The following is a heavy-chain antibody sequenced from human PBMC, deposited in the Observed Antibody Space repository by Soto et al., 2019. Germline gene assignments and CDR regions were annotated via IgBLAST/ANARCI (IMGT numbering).Heavy chain of an antibody. Sequence: QLQLQESGSGLVKPSQTLSLTCAVSGGSISSGGYSWSWIRQPPGKGLEWIGYIYHSGSTYYNPSLKSRVTISVDRSKNQCSLKLSSVTAADTAVYYCDRTRYRSYANPFDYWGQGTLVTVSS. D-gene: IGHD5-12*01. CDR1: GGSISSGGYS. CDR3: DRTRYRSYANPFDY. V-gene: IGHV4-30-2*01. J-gene: IGHJ4*02. CDR2: IYHSGST.